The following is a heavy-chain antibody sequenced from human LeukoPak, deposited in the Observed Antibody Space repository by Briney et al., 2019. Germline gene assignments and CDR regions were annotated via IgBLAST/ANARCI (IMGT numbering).Heavy chain of an antibody. CDR2: SYTSGST. V-gene: IGHV4-4*07. CDR1: GGSIISYY. J-gene: IGHJ5*02. D-gene: IGHD3-22*01. CDR3: ARDRTYYYDGSGYYLFDP. Sequence: PSETLSLTCTVSGGSIISYYWSWIRQPAGKGLEWIGRSYTSGSTNYNPSLKSRVTMSVDTSKNQFSLKLSSVTAADTAVYYCARDRTYYYDGSGYYLFDPWGQGTLVTVSS.